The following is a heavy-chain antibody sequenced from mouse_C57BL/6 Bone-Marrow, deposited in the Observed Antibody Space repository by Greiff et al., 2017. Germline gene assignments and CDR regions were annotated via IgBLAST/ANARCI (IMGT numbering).Heavy chain of an antibody. D-gene: IGHD1-1*01. J-gene: IGHJ1*03. CDR2: IYPGDGDT. CDR1: GYAFSSYW. CDR3: ARRGRRSSWYFDV. Sequence: QVHVKQSGAELVKPGASVKISCKASGYAFSSYWMNWVKQRPGKGLEWIGQIYPGDGDTNSNGKFKGKATLTADKSSSTAYMQLSSLTSEDSAVYFCARRGRRSSWYFDVGGTGTTVTVSS. V-gene: IGHV1-80*01.